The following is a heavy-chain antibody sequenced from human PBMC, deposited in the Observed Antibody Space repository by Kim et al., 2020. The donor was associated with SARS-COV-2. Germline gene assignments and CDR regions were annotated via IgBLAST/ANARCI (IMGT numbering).Heavy chain of an antibody. Sequence: SETLSLTCTVSGGSISSSIYYWGWIRQPPGKGLEWIGSIYYSGSTYYNPSLKSRVTISVDTSKNQFSLKLSSVTAADTAVYYCAREGFRYYYDSSGSFDYWGQGTLVTVSS. CDR2: IYYSGST. CDR3: AREGFRYYYDSSGSFDY. V-gene: IGHV4-39*02. D-gene: IGHD3-22*01. J-gene: IGHJ4*02. CDR1: GGSISSSIYY.